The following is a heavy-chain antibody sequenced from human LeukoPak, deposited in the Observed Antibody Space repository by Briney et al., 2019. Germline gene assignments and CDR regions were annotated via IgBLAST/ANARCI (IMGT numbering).Heavy chain of an antibody. D-gene: IGHD6-19*01. CDR3: ARGIAVAGTFWFYQ. V-gene: IGHV3-33*01. CDR2: IWYDGSNK. CDR1: EFTFSNYD. Sequence: GGSLRLSCAASEFTFSNYDMHWVRQAPGKGLEWVAVIWYDGSNKYYADSVKGRLTISRDNSKNTLYLQMNSLRAEDTAVYYRARGIAVAGTFWFYQWGQGTLVTVSS. J-gene: IGHJ4*02.